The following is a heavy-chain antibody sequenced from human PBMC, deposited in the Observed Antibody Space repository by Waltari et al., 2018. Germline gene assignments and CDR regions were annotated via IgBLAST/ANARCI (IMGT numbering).Heavy chain of an antibody. D-gene: IGHD3-10*01. CDR1: GFTFSSYW. CDR3: ARGSSYYVRFWED. CDR2: INFDGSEQ. Sequence: EVQLVESGGGLVQPGGSLRLSCAASGFTFSSYWMTWVRQAPGKGLEWVAKINFDGSEQYYLDSVRGRFTISRDNARNSLYLQMDSLIADDAGVYYCARGSSYYVRFWEDWGQGTLVTVSS. V-gene: IGHV3-7*03. J-gene: IGHJ4*02.